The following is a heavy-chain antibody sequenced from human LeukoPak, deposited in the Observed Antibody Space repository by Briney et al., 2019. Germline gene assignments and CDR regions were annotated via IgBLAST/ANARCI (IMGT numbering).Heavy chain of an antibody. CDR3: ARDYLAVGGET. Sequence: PGGSLRLSCAASGFTFSSYGMHWVRQAPGKGLEWVSSISSSSSYIYYADSVKGRFTISRDNAKNSLYLQMNSLRAEDTAVYYCARDYLAVGGETWGQGTLVTVSS. CDR2: ISSSSSYI. V-gene: IGHV3-21*01. D-gene: IGHD2-15*01. J-gene: IGHJ5*02. CDR1: GFTFSSYG.